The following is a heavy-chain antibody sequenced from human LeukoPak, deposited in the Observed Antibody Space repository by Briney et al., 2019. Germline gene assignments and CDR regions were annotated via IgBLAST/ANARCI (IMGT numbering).Heavy chain of an antibody. V-gene: IGHV3-53*01. D-gene: IGHD1-14*01. CDR1: GFTVSSNY. Sequence: GGSLRLSCAASGFTVSSNYMSWVRQAPGKGLEWVSVIYSGGSTYYADSVKGRFTISRDNSKNTLYLQMNSLRAEDTAVYYCAKDPGAATGTDYWGQGNLVTGSS. J-gene: IGHJ4*01. CDR3: AKDPGAATGTDY. CDR2: IYSGGST.